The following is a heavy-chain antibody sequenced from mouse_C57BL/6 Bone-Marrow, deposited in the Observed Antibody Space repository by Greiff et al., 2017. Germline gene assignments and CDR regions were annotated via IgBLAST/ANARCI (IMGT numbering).Heavy chain of an antibody. D-gene: IGHD1-1*01. Sequence: VKLMESGPELVKPGASVKLSCKASGYTFTSYDINWVKQRPGQGLEWIGWIYPRDGSTKYNEKFKGKATLTVDTSSSTAYMELHSLTSEDSAVYFCARSDYYGRAWFAYWGQGTLVTVSA. V-gene: IGHV1-85*01. CDR1: GYTFTSYD. CDR3: ARSDYYGRAWFAY. CDR2: IYPRDGST. J-gene: IGHJ3*01.